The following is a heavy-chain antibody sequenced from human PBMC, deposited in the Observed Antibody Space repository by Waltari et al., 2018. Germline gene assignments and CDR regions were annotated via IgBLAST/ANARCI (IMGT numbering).Heavy chain of an antibody. CDR1: GYTFTSYD. CDR2: MNPNSGNT. CDR3: ARVGNDSSGYWFDY. V-gene: IGHV1-8*03. Sequence: QVQLVQSGAEVKKPGASVKVSCKASGYTFTSYDINWVRQATGQGLEWLGWMNPNSGNTGYAQKFQGRVTITRNTSISTAYMELSSLRSEDTAVYYCARVGNDSSGYWFDYWGQGTLVTVSS. D-gene: IGHD3-22*01. J-gene: IGHJ4*02.